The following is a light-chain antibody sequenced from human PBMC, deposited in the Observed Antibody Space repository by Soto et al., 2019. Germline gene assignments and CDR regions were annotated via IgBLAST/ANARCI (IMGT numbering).Light chain of an antibody. V-gene: IGKV1-39*01. CDR3: QQSYSTPMA. Sequence: DIPMTQSPSSLSASVGDRVTITCRASQSISSYLDWYQQKPGKAPKLLIYAASILQSGVPSRFSGIGSGTDFTLTISSLQPEDFATYHCQQSYSTPMAFGPGTKVYI. CDR1: QSISSY. CDR2: AAS. J-gene: IGKJ3*01.